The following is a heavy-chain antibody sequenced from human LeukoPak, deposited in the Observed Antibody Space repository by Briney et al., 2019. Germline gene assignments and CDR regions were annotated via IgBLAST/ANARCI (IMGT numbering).Heavy chain of an antibody. D-gene: IGHD3-22*01. V-gene: IGHV3-30-3*01. CDR3: AREYYDSSGYYYFDY. CDR1: LTXXXXA. CDR2: ISYDGSNK. J-gene: IGHJ4*02. Sequence: LTXXXXAMDWVRAAPGKGLEGVAVISYDGSNKYYTDSVKGRFTISRDNSKNTLYLQMNSLRAEDTAVYYCAREYYDSSGYYYFDYWGQGTLVTVSS.